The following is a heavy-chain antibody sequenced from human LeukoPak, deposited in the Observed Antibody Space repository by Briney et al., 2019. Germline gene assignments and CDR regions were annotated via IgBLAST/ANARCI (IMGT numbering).Heavy chain of an antibody. Sequence: GASVKVSCKASGYTFTSYAMNWVRQAPGQGLEWMGWINTNTGNPTYAQGFTGRFVFSLDTSVSTAYLQISSLKAEDTAVYYCARGPWIQLWPADAFDIWGQGTMVTVSS. CDR2: INTNTGNP. D-gene: IGHD5-18*01. V-gene: IGHV7-4-1*02. CDR1: GYTFTSYA. J-gene: IGHJ3*02. CDR3: ARGPWIQLWPADAFDI.